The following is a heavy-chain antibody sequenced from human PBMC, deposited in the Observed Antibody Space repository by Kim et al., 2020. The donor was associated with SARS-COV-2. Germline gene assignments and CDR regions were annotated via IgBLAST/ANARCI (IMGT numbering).Heavy chain of an antibody. Sequence: GGSLRLSCAASGFTFSGSAMHWVRQASGKGLEWVGRIRSKANRYATAYAASVKGRFTISRDDSKNTAYLQMNSLKTEDTAVYYCTPHSYGGNLGMDYWGQGTLVTVSS. CDR2: IRSKANRYAT. J-gene: IGHJ4*02. V-gene: IGHV3-73*01. CDR1: GFTFSGSA. CDR3: TPHSYGGNLGMDY. D-gene: IGHD2-21*02.